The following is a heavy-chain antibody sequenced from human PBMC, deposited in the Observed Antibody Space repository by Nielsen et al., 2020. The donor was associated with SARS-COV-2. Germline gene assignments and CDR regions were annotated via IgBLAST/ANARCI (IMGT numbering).Heavy chain of an antibody. CDR2: ISYDGSNK. J-gene: IGHJ6*02. CDR3: ARVGGLRLGELSFYYYGMDV. V-gene: IGHV3-30*04. D-gene: IGHD3-16*02. Sequence: GESLKISCAASGFTFSSYAMHWVRQAPGKGLEWVAVISYDGSNKYYADSVKGRFTISRDNSKNTLYLQMNSLRAEDTAVYYCARVGGLRLGELSFYYYGMDVWGQGTTVTVSS. CDR1: GFTFSSYA.